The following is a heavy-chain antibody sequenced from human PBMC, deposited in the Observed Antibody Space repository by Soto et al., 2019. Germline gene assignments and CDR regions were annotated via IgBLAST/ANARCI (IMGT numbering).Heavy chain of an antibody. CDR3: ARAGWTNYFDY. Sequence: PGGSLRLSCAASGFTFSKFNIHWVRQAPGKGLEWVAFILYDGSNTYYADSVKGRFTFPRDNSKNSLFLQMNSLRAEDTAIYYCARAGWTNYFDYWGQGPLVTVYS. CDR1: GFTFSKFN. J-gene: IGHJ4*02. CDR2: ILYDGSNT. V-gene: IGHV3-30*02. D-gene: IGHD2-15*01.